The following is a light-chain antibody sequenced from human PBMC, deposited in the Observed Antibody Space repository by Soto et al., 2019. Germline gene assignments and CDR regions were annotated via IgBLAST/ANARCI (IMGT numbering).Light chain of an antibody. CDR2: DAS. CDR1: QSISSY. Sequence: IMLKQSPATLSLSPGERATLSCRASQSISSYLAWYQHKPGQAPSLLIHDASNRATGIPARFSGSGSGTDFTLTISSLEPEDFAVYFCQQRSNWLTFGGGTKVDIK. V-gene: IGKV3-11*01. CDR3: QQRSNWLT. J-gene: IGKJ4*01.